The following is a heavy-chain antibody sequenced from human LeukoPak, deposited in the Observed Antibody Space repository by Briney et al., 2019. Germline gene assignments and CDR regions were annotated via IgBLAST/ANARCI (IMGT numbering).Heavy chain of an antibody. D-gene: IGHD5-18*01. CDR2: IIPIFGTA. V-gene: IGHV1-69*05. Sequence: GASVTVSCKASGGTFSSYAISWVRQAPGQGLEWMGGIIPIFGTANYAQKFQGRVTITTDESTSTAYMELSSLRSEDTAVYYCARNSYGFLGIDYWGQGTLVTVSS. J-gene: IGHJ4*02. CDR1: GGTFSSYA. CDR3: ARNSYGFLGIDY.